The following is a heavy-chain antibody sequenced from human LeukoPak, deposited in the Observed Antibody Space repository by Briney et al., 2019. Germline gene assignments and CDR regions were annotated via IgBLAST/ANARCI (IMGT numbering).Heavy chain of an antibody. J-gene: IGHJ5*02. CDR3: ARDPADYSIYEFDP. CDR1: GGTFSSDA. V-gene: IGHV1-69*06. Sequence: SVKVSCKASGGTFSSDAISCVRQAPGQGLEWMGRIIPIFGTANYAQKFQGRVTITPDKSTSTAYMELSSLRSEDTAVYYCARDPADYSIYEFDPWGQGTLVTVSS. D-gene: IGHD4-11*01. CDR2: IIPIFGTA.